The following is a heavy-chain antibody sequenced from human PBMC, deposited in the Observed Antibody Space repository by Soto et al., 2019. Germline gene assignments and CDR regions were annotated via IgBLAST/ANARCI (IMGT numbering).Heavy chain of an antibody. Sequence: PSETLSLTCTVSGGSISSSSYYWGWIRQPPGKGLEWIGSIYYSGSTYYNPSLKSRVTISVDTSKNQFSLKLSSVTAADTAVYYCARREHHYYYYYMDVWGKGTTVTVSS. CDR3: ARREHHYYYYYMDV. D-gene: IGHD1-26*01. CDR2: IYYSGST. V-gene: IGHV4-39*01. CDR1: GGSISSSSYY. J-gene: IGHJ6*03.